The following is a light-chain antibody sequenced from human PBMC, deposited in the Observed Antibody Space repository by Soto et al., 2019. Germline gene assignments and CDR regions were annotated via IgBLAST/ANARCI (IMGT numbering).Light chain of an antibody. CDR3: QQYNTFSPWT. Sequence: IQMTQSPSSLSASVGDRVSITCRASQGIRNDLGWYQQKPGKAPKLLIYAASSLKSGVPSRFSGSGSGTEFTLTISSLQADDFATYYCQQYNTFSPWTFGQGTKVDIK. CDR1: QGIRND. CDR2: AAS. J-gene: IGKJ1*01. V-gene: IGKV1-17*01.